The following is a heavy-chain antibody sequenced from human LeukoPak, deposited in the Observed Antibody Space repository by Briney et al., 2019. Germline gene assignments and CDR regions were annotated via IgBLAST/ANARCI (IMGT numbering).Heavy chain of an antibody. D-gene: IGHD1-1*01. CDR1: GFTFTTYY. Sequence: PGGSLRLSCAASGFTFTTYYMTWVRQAPGQGLEWLANISQDGRTKYYADSVEGRFAISRDNAINSVFLQMNGVRAEDTAVYYCARENWSNDYWGQGTLVTVSS. V-gene: IGHV3-7*01. CDR2: ISQDGRTK. J-gene: IGHJ4*02. CDR3: ARENWSNDY.